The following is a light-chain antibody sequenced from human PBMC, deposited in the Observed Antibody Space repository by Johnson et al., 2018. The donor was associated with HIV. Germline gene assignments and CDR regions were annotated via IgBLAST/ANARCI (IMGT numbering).Light chain of an antibody. CDR3: GVWDASLSPHYV. V-gene: IGLV1-51*01. CDR1: SSNVGSSF. Sequence: QSVLTQPPSVSAAPGQTVTISCSGSSSNVGSSFVSWYRQVPGTAPKLLIYENNQRPSGIPDRFSGSKSGTSATLAITGLQTGDEADYYCGVWDASLSPHYVFGTGTTITVL. CDR2: ENN. J-gene: IGLJ1*01.